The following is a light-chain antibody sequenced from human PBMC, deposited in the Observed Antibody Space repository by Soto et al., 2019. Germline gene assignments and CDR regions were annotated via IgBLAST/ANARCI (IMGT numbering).Light chain of an antibody. CDR3: QQYNNWPPWT. Sequence: EIVMTQSPATLSVSPGEGATLSCRASQSVYSNLAWYQQKPGQAPRLLIHGASTRATGIPARVSGSGSGTDFTLTISSLQSEDFAVYYCQQYNNWPPWTFGQGTKVDIK. J-gene: IGKJ1*01. CDR2: GAS. V-gene: IGKV3-15*01. CDR1: QSVYSN.